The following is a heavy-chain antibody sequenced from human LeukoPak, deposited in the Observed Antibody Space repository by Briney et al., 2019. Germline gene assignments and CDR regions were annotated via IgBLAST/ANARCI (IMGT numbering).Heavy chain of an antibody. V-gene: IGHV3-23*01. Sequence: GGSLRLSCAASGFTFSSYAMSWVRQAPGKGLEWVSAISGSGGSTYYADSVKGRFTISRDSSKNTLYLQMNSLRAEDTAVYYCAKDRWDYYDSSGYYYGNFDYWGQGTLVTVSS. CDR2: ISGSGGST. CDR1: GFTFSSYA. J-gene: IGHJ4*02. CDR3: AKDRWDYYDSSGYYYGNFDY. D-gene: IGHD3-22*01.